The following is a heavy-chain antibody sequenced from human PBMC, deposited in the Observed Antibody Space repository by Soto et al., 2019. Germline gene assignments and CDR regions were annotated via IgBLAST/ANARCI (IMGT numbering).Heavy chain of an antibody. CDR2: IYSGAGT. D-gene: IGHD2-2*01. Sequence: VQLVESGGGLVQPGGSLRLSCAASGFNVSSTSMSWVRQAPGKGLEWVSVIYSGAGTHYAGSVEGRFTMSRDTSKNTLYLQRNSLRVEETAVYYCSREGSGSSTSFDYWGQGTLVTVSS. CDR1: GFNVSSTS. CDR3: SREGSGSSTSFDY. J-gene: IGHJ4*02. V-gene: IGHV3-66*01.